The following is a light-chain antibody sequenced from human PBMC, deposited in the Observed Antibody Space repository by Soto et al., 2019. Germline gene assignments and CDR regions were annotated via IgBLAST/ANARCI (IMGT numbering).Light chain of an antibody. J-gene: IGKJ1*01. CDR2: DAS. V-gene: IGKV1-5*01. CDR1: QSLSSY. Sequence: DIQMTQSPSTLSASVGDDITITCRASQSLSSYLAWSQQRPGRAPKLLIFDASSLERGVPSRFSGSGSATAFRLTISSLQPEDFATYYCQQYKALGQGTKVDIK. CDR3: QQYKA.